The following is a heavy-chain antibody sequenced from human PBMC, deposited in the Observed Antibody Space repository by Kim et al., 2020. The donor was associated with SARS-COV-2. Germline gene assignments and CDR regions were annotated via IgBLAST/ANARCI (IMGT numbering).Heavy chain of an antibody. J-gene: IGHJ6*02. Sequence: GGSLRLSCAASGFTFGDYAMHWVRQAPGKGLEWVSGISWNSGSIGYADSVKGRFTISRDNAKNSLYLQMNSLRAEDTALYYCAKDVNYNTPGIAVAGESRLYYYYGMDVWGQGTTVTVSS. D-gene: IGHD6-19*01. V-gene: IGHV3-9*01. CDR3: AKDVNYNTPGIAVAGESRLYYYYGMDV. CDR1: GFTFGDYA. CDR2: ISWNSGSI.